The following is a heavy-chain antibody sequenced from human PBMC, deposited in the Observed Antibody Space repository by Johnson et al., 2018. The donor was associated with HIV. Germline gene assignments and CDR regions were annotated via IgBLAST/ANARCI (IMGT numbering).Heavy chain of an antibody. Sequence: VQLVESGGDLVQPGGSVKLSCEGSGFTVSSNYMSWVRQAPGKGLEWVSVIYSGGSTYYADSVKGRFTISRDNAKNTLYLQMNSMRADDTAVYYWAREGPAERAGFHIWGQGTMVTVSS. V-gene: IGHV3-66*01. CDR3: AREGPAERAGFHI. CDR2: IYSGGST. J-gene: IGHJ3*02. CDR1: GFTVSSNY.